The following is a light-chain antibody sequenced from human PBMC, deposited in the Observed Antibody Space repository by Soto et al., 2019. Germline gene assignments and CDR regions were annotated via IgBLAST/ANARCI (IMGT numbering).Light chain of an antibody. V-gene: IGLV2-14*03. CDR2: DVN. CDR1: SSDIGTYDY. J-gene: IGLJ2*01. Sequence: QSALTQPASVSGSPGQSIAISCNGTSSDIGTYDYVSWYQQHPSKAPKLMLFDVNHRPSGVSDRFFGSKSGNTASLTISGLQAEDEADYYCSSYTTSSSVIFGGGTQLTVL. CDR3: SSYTTSSSVI.